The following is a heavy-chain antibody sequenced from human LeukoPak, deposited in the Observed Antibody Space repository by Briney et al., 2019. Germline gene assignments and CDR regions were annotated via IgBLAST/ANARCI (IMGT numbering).Heavy chain of an antibody. V-gene: IGHV3-74*01. D-gene: IGHD1-26*01. CDR3: ASASGNYHHTGY. Sequence: GGSLRLSCAASGFTFSSYWMHWVRQAPGKGLVCVSRINTDGSSTSYADSVKGRFTISRDNAKNTLYLQMNSLRAEDTAVYYCASASGNYHHTGYWGQGTLVTVSS. CDR1: GFTFSSYW. CDR2: INTDGSST. J-gene: IGHJ4*02.